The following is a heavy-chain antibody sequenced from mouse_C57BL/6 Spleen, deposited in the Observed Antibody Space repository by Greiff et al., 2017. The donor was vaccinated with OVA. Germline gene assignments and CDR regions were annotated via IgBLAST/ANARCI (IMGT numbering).Heavy chain of an antibody. D-gene: IGHD1-1*01. CDR1: GYTFTSYW. J-gene: IGHJ4*01. CDR3: ARTVVAKGYAMDY. V-gene: IGHV1-55*01. CDR2: IYPGSGST. Sequence: VQLQQPGAELVKPGASVKMSCKASGYTFTSYWITWVKQRPGQGLEWIGDIYPGSGSTNYNEKFKSKATLTVDTSSSTAYMQLSSLTSEDSAVYYCARTVVAKGYAMDYWGQGTSVTVSS.